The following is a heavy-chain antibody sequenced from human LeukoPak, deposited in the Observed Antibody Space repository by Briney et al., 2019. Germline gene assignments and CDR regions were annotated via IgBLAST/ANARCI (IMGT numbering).Heavy chain of an antibody. V-gene: IGHV3-23*01. D-gene: IGHD3-10*01. Sequence: GGSLRLACAASGFTFSSYDMMWVRQSPEKGLEWVSSITGSGDGTYYADSVRGRFTISRDNSKNTLYLQMNSLRAEDTAVYFCVKGFVHPTYYFEYWGQGPLVTVSS. J-gene: IGHJ4*02. CDR2: ITGSGDGT. CDR3: VKGFVHPTYYFEY. CDR1: GFTFSSYD.